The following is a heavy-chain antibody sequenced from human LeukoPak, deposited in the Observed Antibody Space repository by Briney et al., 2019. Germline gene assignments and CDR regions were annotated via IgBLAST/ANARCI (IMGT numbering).Heavy chain of an antibody. CDR2: ISGSGGST. Sequence: GGSLRLSCAPSGFTFSSYAMSWVRQAPGKGLEWVSGISGSGGSTYYADSVKGRFTISRDNSKNTLYLQMNSLRAEDTAVYFCAKGTSITMIFDYWGQGTLVTVSS. J-gene: IGHJ4*02. CDR3: AKGTSITMIFDY. D-gene: IGHD3-22*01. CDR1: GFTFSSYA. V-gene: IGHV3-23*01.